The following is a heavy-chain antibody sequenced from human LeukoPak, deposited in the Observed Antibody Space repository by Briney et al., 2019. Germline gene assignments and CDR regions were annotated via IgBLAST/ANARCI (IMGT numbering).Heavy chain of an antibody. CDR1: GGSISSGGYY. V-gene: IGHV4-30-2*01. Sequence: SQTLSLTCTVSGGSISSGGYYWSWIRQPPGKGVEWIGYIYHSGSTYYNPSLKSRVTIAVDRSKNQFSLKVSSVTAADTAVYYCARSPAAPYYFDYWGQGTLVTVSS. J-gene: IGHJ4*02. CDR3: ARSPAAPYYFDY. D-gene: IGHD2-2*01. CDR2: IYHSGST.